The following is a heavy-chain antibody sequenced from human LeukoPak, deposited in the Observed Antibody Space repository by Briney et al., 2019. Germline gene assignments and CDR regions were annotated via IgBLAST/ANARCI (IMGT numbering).Heavy chain of an antibody. J-gene: IGHJ5*02. V-gene: IGHV4-31*03. D-gene: IGHD3-10*01. CDR2: IYYSGST. CDR3: ARGLSGPHPRRNWFDP. Sequence: KASETLSLTCTVSGGSISSGGYYWSWIRQHPGKGLEWIGDIYYSGSTYYNPSLKSRVTISVDTSKNQFSLKLSSVTAADTAVYYCARGLSGPHPRRNWFDPWGQGTLVTVSS. CDR1: GGSISSGGYY.